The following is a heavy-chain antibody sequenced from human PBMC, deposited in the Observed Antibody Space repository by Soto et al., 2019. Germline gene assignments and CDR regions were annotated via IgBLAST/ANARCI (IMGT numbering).Heavy chain of an antibody. CDR2: ISGYNANT. Sequence: QVQLVQSGAEVKKPGASVKVSCKASGYSFTRYGISWVRQAPGQGLEWMGWISGYNANTNYPENLQGRVTMTTDTPTSTAYMEVRNLISDDPAVYYCARMGDVPYYYGLDVWGQGTTVTVSS. V-gene: IGHV1-18*01. D-gene: IGHD3-16*01. CDR3: ARMGDVPYYYGLDV. J-gene: IGHJ6*02. CDR1: GYSFTRYG.